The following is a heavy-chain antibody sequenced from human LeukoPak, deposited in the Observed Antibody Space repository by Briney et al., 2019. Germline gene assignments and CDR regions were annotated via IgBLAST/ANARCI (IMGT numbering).Heavy chain of an antibody. V-gene: IGHV4-59*08. J-gene: IGHJ3*02. CDR1: GGSISSYY. CDR3: ASTLDTRGAFDI. CDR2: IYYSGST. Sequence: SETLSLTCTVSGGSISSYYWSWIRQPPGKGLEWIGYIYYSGSTNYNPSLKSRVTISVDTSKNQFSLKLSSVTAADTAVYYCASTLDTRGAFDIWGQGTMVTVSS. D-gene: IGHD5-18*01.